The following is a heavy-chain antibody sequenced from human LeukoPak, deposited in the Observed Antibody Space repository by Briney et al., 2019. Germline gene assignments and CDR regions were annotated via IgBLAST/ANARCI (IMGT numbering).Heavy chain of an antibody. CDR3: ARDEYSYGYVY. Sequence: PSEALSLTCTVSGGSISSYYWSWIRRPPGKGLEWIGYIYYSGSTNYSPSLKSRVTISVDTSKNQFSLKLSSVTAADTAVYYCARDEYSYGYVYWGQGTLVTVSS. V-gene: IGHV4-59*01. J-gene: IGHJ4*02. D-gene: IGHD5-18*01. CDR1: GGSISSYY. CDR2: IYYSGST.